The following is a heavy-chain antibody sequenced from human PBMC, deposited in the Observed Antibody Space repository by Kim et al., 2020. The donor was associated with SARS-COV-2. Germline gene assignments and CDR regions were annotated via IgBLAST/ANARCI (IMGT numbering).Heavy chain of an antibody. Sequence: SETLSLTCSVSGGSIGTGGKFWTWIRQHPAKGLEWIGYISYSGNPHYRPSLRSRVSISLQTSENQFSLTLTSVTAAATAVYYGARGQPLDYWGQ. J-gene: IGHJ4*02. CDR3: ARGQPLDY. V-gene: IGHV4-31*03. CDR1: GGSIGTGGKF. CDR2: ISYSGNP. D-gene: IGHD2-2*01.